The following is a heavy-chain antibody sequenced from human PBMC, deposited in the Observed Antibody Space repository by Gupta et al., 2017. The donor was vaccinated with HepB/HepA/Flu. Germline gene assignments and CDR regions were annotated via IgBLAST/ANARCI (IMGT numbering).Heavy chain of an antibody. CDR3: AKDLRWNWHTGCDFDP. Sequence: QVQLVESGGGVVQPGRSLRLSCAASGFTFSSYGMHWVRQAPGKGLEWVAVISYDGSNKYYADSVKGRFTISRDNSKNTLYLQMNSLRAEDTAVYYCAKDLRWNWHTGCDFDPWGQGTLVTVSS. CDR1: GFTFSSYG. J-gene: IGHJ5*02. D-gene: IGHD5/OR15-5a*01. CDR2: ISYDGSNK. V-gene: IGHV3-30*18.